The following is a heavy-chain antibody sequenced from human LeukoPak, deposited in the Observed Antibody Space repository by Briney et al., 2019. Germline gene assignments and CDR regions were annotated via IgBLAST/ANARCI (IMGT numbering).Heavy chain of an antibody. Sequence: SETLSHTCTVSGGSIGSYYSSWIRQPPGKGLEWIGYINYSGSTNYNPSLKSRVTISVDTSKNQFSLKLSSVTSADTAVYYCARYYYDNSGSIYAFDIWGQGTMVTVSS. D-gene: IGHD3-22*01. J-gene: IGHJ3*02. CDR1: GGSIGSYY. V-gene: IGHV4-59*01. CDR3: ARYYYDNSGSIYAFDI. CDR2: INYSGST.